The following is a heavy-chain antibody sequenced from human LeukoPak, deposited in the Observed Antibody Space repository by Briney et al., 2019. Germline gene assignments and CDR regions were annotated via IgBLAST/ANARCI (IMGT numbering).Heavy chain of an antibody. CDR2: ISGSGGST. D-gene: IGHD6-19*01. V-gene: IGHV3-23*01. CDR1: GFTFSSYA. Sequence: GGSLRLSCAASGFTFSSYAMSWVRQAPGKGLQWVSAISGSGGSTYYADSVKGRFTISRDNSKNTLYLQMNSLRAEDTAVYYCAKAPLRAVAGISDYWGQGTLVTVSP. CDR3: AKAPLRAVAGISDY. J-gene: IGHJ4*02.